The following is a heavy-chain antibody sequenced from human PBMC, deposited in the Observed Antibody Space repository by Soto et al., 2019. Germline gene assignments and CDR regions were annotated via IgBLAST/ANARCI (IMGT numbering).Heavy chain of an antibody. D-gene: IGHD6-13*01. CDR1: GFTFSSYW. V-gene: IGHV3-7*01. Sequence: EVQLVESGGGLVQPGGSLRLSCAASGFTFSSYWMSWVRQAPVKGLEWVGNIKQDGSEKNYVDFVKGRFTISRANAKNSLYLQMNSPRAEDTAVYYCARIASAGRGWDVWGQGTTVVVSS. CDR2: IKQDGSEK. J-gene: IGHJ6*02. CDR3: ARIASAGRGWDV.